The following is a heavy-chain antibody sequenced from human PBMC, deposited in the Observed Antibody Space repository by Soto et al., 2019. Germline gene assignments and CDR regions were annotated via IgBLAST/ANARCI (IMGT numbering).Heavy chain of an antibody. CDR2: INSDGSST. CDR1: GFTFSSYW. Sequence: EVQLVESGGGLVQPGGSLRLSCAASGFTFSSYWMHWVRQAPGKGLVWVSRINSDGSSTSYADSVKGCVTISRDNANNTLYLQMSILLDEDMAVYYCARVFCCGGSCYLLDYWGQGTLVTVSS. CDR3: ARVFCCGGSCYLLDY. D-gene: IGHD2-15*01. V-gene: IGHV3-74*01. J-gene: IGHJ4*02.